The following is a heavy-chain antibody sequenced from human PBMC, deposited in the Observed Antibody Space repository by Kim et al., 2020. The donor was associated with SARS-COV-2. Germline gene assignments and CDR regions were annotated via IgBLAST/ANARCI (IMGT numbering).Heavy chain of an antibody. Sequence: YNPALKRRVTISVDASKNLFSLKENSVTAADTAIYCCARHAAGYLAEFAYWGQGTLVTVSS. D-gene: IGHD6-13*01. J-gene: IGHJ4*02. CDR3: ARHAAGYLAEFAY. V-gene: IGHV4-39*01.